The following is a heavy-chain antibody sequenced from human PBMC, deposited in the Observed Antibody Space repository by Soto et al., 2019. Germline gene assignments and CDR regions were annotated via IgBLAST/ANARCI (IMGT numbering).Heavy chain of an antibody. D-gene: IGHD1-26*01. J-gene: IGHJ4*02. CDR3: AKGQYSGVAGGLDY. CDR1: GLTFKSYA. V-gene: IGHV3-23*01. CDR2: ISGSGGST. Sequence: EVHLLESGGGLVQPGGSLRLSCAASGLTFKSYAMSWVRQAPGKGLEWVSGISGSGGSTDYADSVKGRFTSSRDNSKNTLYLQMNSLRVEDTALYYCAKGQYSGVAGGLDYWGQGTLVTVSS.